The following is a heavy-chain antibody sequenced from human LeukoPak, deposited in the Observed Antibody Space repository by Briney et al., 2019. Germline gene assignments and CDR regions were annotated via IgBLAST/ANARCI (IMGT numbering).Heavy chain of an antibody. CDR2: IYSGGST. D-gene: IGHD3-3*01. V-gene: IGHV3-53*01. Sequence: GGSLRLSCAASGFTLSSNYMSWVRQAAGKGLEWVSVIYSGGSTYYADSVKGRFTISRDNSKNTLYLQMNSLRAEDTAVYYCAREAGDIYDFWSGYYYYYYMDVWGKGTTVTVSS. CDR1: GFTLSSNY. CDR3: AREAGDIYDFWSGYYYYYYMDV. J-gene: IGHJ6*03.